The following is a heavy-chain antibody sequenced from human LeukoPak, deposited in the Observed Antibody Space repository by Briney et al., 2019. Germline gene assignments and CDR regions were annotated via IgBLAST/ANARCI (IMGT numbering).Heavy chain of an antibody. CDR1: GGSISSSSYY. J-gene: IGHJ2*01. V-gene: IGHV4-39*01. CDR3: AREPYSVGYVWSRVWYFDL. CDR2: IYYSGST. Sequence: SETLSLTCTVSGGSISSSSYYWGWIRQPPGKGLEWIGSIYYSGSTYYNPSLKSRVTISVDTSKNQFSLKLSSVTAADTAIYYCAREPYSVGYVWSRVWYFDLWGRGTLVTVSS. D-gene: IGHD1-26*01.